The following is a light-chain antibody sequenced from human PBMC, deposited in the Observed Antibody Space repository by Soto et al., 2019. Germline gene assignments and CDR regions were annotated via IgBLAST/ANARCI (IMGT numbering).Light chain of an antibody. CDR3: QPYGSSRWT. CDR1: QSVSSTY. Sequence: EIVLTQSPDTLSLFPGERATLSCRASQSVSSTYLAWYQQKLGQAPRLLIFGASSRATGIPDRFSGSGSGTDFTLTISSLEPEDFAVYYCQPYGSSRWTFGQGTKVEIK. J-gene: IGKJ1*01. V-gene: IGKV3-20*01. CDR2: GAS.